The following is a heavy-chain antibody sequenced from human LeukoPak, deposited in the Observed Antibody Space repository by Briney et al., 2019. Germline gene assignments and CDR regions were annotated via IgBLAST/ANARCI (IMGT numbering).Heavy chain of an antibody. CDR3: ARELREHGVFDI. CDR1: GFAVSRNY. CDR2: IYRDDST. J-gene: IGHJ3*02. Sequence: GGSLRLSCAASGFAVSRNYMSWVRQAPGKGLEWVSEIYRDDSTYYAASVKGRFSIFRNNSKNTVYLQMNSLSADDTAVYYCARELREHGVFDIWGQGTMVTVSS. D-gene: IGHD1/OR15-1a*01. V-gene: IGHV3-53*01.